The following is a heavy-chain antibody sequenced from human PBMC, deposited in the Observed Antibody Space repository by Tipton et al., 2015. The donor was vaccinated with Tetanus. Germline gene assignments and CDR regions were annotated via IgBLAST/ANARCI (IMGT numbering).Heavy chain of an antibody. CDR2: IYYSGST. Sequence: TLSLTCTVSGGSTSSYYWSWIRQPPGKGLEWIGYIYYSGSTNYNPSLKSRVTISVDTSKNQFSLKLSSVTAADTAVYYCARGTSAVGATGWGQGTLVTVSS. CDR3: ARGTSAVGATG. D-gene: IGHD1-26*01. V-gene: IGHV4-59*01. CDR1: GGSTSSYY. J-gene: IGHJ4*02.